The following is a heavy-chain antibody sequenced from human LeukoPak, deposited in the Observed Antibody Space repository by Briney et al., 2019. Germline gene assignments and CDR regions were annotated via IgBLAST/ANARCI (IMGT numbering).Heavy chain of an antibody. V-gene: IGHV3-23*01. J-gene: IGHJ4*02. CDR3: AKIYYYDSSGTDD. CDR2: ISGSGGST. D-gene: IGHD3-22*01. Sequence: PGGSLRLSCAASGFTFSSYAMSWVRQAPGKELEWVSAISGSGGSTYYADSVKGRFTISRDNSKNTLYLQMNSLRAEDTAVYYCAKIYYYDSSGTDDWGQGTLATVSS. CDR1: GFTFSSYA.